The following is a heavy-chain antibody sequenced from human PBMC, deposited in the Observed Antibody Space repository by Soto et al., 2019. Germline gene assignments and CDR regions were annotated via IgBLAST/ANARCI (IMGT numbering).Heavy chain of an antibody. CDR1: GGTFSSYA. CDR2: IIPIFGTA. V-gene: IGHV1-69*13. CDR3: ASWGYYDSSGYYYPADPFDY. Sequence: SVKVSCKASGGTFSSYAISWVRQAPGQGLEWMGGIIPIFGTANYAQKFQGRVTITADESTSTAYMELSSLRSEDTAVYYCASWGYYDSSGYYYPADPFDYWGQGTLVTVSS. J-gene: IGHJ4*02. D-gene: IGHD3-22*01.